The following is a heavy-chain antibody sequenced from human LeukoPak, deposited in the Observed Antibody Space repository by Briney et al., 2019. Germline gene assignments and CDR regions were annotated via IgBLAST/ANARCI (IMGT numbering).Heavy chain of an antibody. D-gene: IGHD1-1*01. CDR2: IIPIFGTA. V-gene: IGHV1-69*06. CDR3: ARAMLYNWNDGPFDY. Sequence: ASVKVSCKASGYTLNSYYMHWVRQAPGQGLEWMGGIIPIFGTANYAQKFQGRVTITADKSTSTAYMELSSLRSEDTAVYYCARAMLYNWNDGPFDYWGQGTLVTVSS. J-gene: IGHJ4*02. CDR1: GYTLNSYY.